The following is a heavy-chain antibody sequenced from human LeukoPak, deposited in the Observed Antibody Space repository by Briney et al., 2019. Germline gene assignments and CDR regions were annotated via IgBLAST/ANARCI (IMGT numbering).Heavy chain of an antibody. CDR1: GGSISSYY. Sequence: PSETLSLTCTVSGGSISSYYWSWIRQPPGKGLEWIGYIYYSGSTNYNPSLKSRVTISVDTSKNQFSLKLSSVTAADTAVYYCARSSLYSDWLFDYWGQGTLVTVSS. CDR3: ARSSLYSDWLFDY. CDR2: IYYSGST. D-gene: IGHD3-9*01. J-gene: IGHJ4*02. V-gene: IGHV4-59*01.